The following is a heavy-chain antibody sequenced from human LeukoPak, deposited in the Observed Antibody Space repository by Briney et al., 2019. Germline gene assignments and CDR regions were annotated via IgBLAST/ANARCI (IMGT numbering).Heavy chain of an antibody. Sequence: PSDTLSLTCTVSGGSINTYYWSWIRQPPGKGLEWIGYIFYTGSTNYKPSLKSRVTISVDTSKNEFSLKLSSVTAADTAVYCCARHESGYYMDVWGKGTTVTVSS. V-gene: IGHV4-59*07. CDR2: IFYTGST. CDR3: ARHESGYYMDV. CDR1: GGSINTYY. J-gene: IGHJ6*03.